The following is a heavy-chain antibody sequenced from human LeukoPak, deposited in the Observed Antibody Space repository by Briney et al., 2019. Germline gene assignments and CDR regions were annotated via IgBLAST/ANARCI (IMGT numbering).Heavy chain of an antibody. CDR1: GFTFRNYW. J-gene: IGHJ4*02. Sequence: PGGSLRLSCAASGFTFRNYWMSWVRQAPGKGLEWVANISPDGSGKYYVGSVEGRCTISRDNAENSLYLQMNSLRAEDTAVYYCARVYYYDSSGYPFDYWGQGTLVTVSS. CDR2: ISPDGSGK. CDR3: ARVYYYDSSGYPFDY. V-gene: IGHV3-7*03. D-gene: IGHD3-22*01.